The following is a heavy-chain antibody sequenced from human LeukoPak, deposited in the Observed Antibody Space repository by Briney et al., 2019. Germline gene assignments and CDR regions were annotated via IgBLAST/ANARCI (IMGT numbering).Heavy chain of an antibody. V-gene: IGHV3-30*02. CDR3: ARGDFNDYGDYVDAFEI. J-gene: IGHJ3*02. CDR2: IRYDGSNK. CDR1: GFTFSSYG. D-gene: IGHD4-17*01. Sequence: GGSLRLSCAASGFTFSSYGMHWVRQAPGKGLEWVAFIRYDGSNKYYADSVKGRFTISRDNSKNTLYLQMNSLRAEDTAVYYCARGDFNDYGDYVDAFEIWGQGTMVTVSA.